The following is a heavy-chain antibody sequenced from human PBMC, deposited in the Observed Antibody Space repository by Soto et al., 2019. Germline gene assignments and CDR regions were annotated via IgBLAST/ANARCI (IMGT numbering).Heavy chain of an antibody. D-gene: IGHD6-13*01. Sequence: SETLSLTCAVYGGSFSGYYWIWIRQPPGKGLEWIGEINHSGSTNYNPSLKSRVTISVDTSKNQFSLKLSSVTAADTAVYYCASSGGPARIAAAGILRNFDYWGQGTLVTVSS. V-gene: IGHV4-34*01. CDR1: GGSFSGYY. J-gene: IGHJ4*02. CDR3: ASSGGPARIAAAGILRNFDY. CDR2: INHSGST.